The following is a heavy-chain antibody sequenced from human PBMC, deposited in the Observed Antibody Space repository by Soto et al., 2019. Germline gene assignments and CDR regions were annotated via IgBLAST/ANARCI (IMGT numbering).Heavy chain of an antibody. CDR1: GFTFNNYP. Sequence: EVQLVESGGGLVKPGGSLRLSCAVSGFTFNNYPMNWVRQAPGKGLECVTSISASGSNTYYADSVKGRFTISRDNPKNSLYLQMNRLRAEDTAVYYCAKETPARQDAFDIWVQGTMVTVSS. CDR3: AKETPARQDAFDI. CDR2: ISASGSNT. V-gene: IGHV3-21*01. J-gene: IGHJ3*02.